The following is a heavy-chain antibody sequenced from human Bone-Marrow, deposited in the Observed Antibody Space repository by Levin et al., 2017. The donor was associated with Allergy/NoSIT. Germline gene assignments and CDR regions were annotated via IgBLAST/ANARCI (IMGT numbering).Heavy chain of an antibody. CDR2: TYYNGST. D-gene: IGHD5-24*01. CDR1: GGSISSDNYY. Sequence: ASQTLSLPCTVSGGSISSDNYYWTWIRQPPGKGLECIGYTYYNGSTYYNPSLKSRVTISVDTSKNQFSLKLDSVTAADTAVYYCARVRDGYNFGDYYFDSWGQGTLVIVSS. V-gene: IGHV4-30-4*01. J-gene: IGHJ4*02. CDR3: ARVRDGYNFGDYYFDS.